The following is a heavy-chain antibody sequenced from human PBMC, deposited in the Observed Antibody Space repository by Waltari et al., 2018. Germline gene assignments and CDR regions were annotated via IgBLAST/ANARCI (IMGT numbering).Heavy chain of an antibody. D-gene: IGHD2-21*01. J-gene: IGHJ6*02. V-gene: IGHV1-46*01. CDR1: EYTFASPY. CDR2: INPSGGST. CDR3: ATDTGALWMDV. Sequence: QVQLVQSGAEVKKPGASVKISCKTSEYTFASPYVHWVRQAPGQGREWMGIINPSGGSTIYAQRFQGRVTMTRDTSTSTVYMELSSLKSEDTAVYYCATDTGALWMDVWGQGTTVTVSS.